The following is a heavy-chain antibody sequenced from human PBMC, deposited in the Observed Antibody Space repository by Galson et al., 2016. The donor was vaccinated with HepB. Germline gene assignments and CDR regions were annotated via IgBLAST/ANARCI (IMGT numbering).Heavy chain of an antibody. CDR3: ARDYGDEIDS. CDR2: VYFDGSKK. CDR1: GFIFSSYN. J-gene: IGHJ4*02. V-gene: IGHV3-33*01. Sequence: SLRLSCAASGFIFSSYNMHWVRQAPGKGLEWVAIVYFDGSKKYYAESVKGRFTISRDNSKDTLYLQMNGLRVEDTAVYYCARDYGDEIDSWGQGTLVTV. D-gene: IGHD4-17*01.